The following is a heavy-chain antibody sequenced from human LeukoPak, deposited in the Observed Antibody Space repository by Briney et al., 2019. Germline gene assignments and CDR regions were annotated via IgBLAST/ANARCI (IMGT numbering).Heavy chain of an antibody. CDR1: GYTLTELS. CDR3: ATGVVPAAPYSAFDI. J-gene: IGHJ3*02. D-gene: IGHD2-2*01. V-gene: IGHV1-24*01. CDR2: FDPEDGET. Sequence: ASVKVSCKVSGYTLTELSMHWVRQAPGKGLEWMGGFDPEDGETIYAQKFQGRVTMTEDTSTDTAYMELSSLGSEDTAVYYCATGVVPAAPYSAFDIWGQGTMVTVSS.